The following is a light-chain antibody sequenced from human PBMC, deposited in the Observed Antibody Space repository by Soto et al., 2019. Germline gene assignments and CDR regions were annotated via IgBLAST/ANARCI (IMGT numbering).Light chain of an antibody. CDR1: QSISTY. J-gene: IGKJ5*01. Sequence: DIQMTQSPSTLSASVGDRVTITCRASQSISTYLNWYQQKPGKAPKVLIYTASILQGGVPSRFSGGGSGTEFTLTISNLQPEDSATYYCQQSYSSPVTFGQGTRME. V-gene: IGKV1-39*01. CDR3: QQSYSSPVT. CDR2: TAS.